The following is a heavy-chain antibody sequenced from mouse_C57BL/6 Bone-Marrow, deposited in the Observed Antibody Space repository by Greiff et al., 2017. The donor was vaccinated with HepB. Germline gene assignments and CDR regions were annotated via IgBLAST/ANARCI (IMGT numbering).Heavy chain of an antibody. D-gene: IGHD2-3*01. Sequence: VHVKQSGAELVKPGASVKLSCTASGFNIKDYYMHWVKQRTEQGLEWIGRIDPEDGETKYAPKFQGKATITADTSSNKAYLQLSSLTSEDTAVYYCARGPWLLPLAYWGQGTLVTVSA. CDR2: IDPEDGET. CDR3: ARGPWLLPLAY. CDR1: GFNIKDYY. V-gene: IGHV14-2*01. J-gene: IGHJ3*01.